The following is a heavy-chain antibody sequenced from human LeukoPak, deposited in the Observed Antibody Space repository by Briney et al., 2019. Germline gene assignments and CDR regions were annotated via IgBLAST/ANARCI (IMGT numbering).Heavy chain of an antibody. CDR2: IDPSDSYN. D-gene: IGHD6-6*01. V-gene: IGHV5-10-1*01. Sequence: GESLRISCKGSGYYFTNYWISWVRQMPGKGLEWMGTIDPSDSYNNYSPSFQGHVTISADKSISTAYLQWSSLKASDTAMYYCARAYSRSRFDYWGQGTLVTVSS. CDR1: GYYFTNYW. J-gene: IGHJ4*02. CDR3: ARAYSRSRFDY.